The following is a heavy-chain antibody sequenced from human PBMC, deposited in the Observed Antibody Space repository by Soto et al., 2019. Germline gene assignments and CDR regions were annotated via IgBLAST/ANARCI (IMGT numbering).Heavy chain of an antibody. Sequence: EVQLVESGGGLVQPEGSLRLSCAASGFTFSDHYMDWVRQAPGKGLEWVGRIKNKANSYTTEYAVPVKGRFIISRDDSKNSVFLQMNRMKTDDAAVYYGTRVRLGSSRSSDDWGQGILVTVSS. J-gene: IGHJ4*02. V-gene: IGHV3-72*01. CDR3: TRVRLGSSRSSDD. D-gene: IGHD6-19*01. CDR1: GFTFSDHY. CDR2: IKNKANSYTT.